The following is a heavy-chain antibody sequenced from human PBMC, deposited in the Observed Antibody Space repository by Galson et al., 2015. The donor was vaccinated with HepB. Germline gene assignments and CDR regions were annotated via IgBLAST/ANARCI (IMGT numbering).Heavy chain of an antibody. J-gene: IGHJ5*02. CDR3: ARDSVRFLEWLLRTNWFDP. CDR2: INPNSGGT. Sequence: SVKVSCKASGYTFTGYYMHWVRQAPGQGLEWMGWINPNSGGTNYAQKFQGRVTMTRDTSISTAYMELSRLRSDDTAVYYCARDSVRFLEWLLRTNWFDPWGQGTLVTVSS. D-gene: IGHD3-3*01. V-gene: IGHV1-2*02. CDR1: GYTFTGYY.